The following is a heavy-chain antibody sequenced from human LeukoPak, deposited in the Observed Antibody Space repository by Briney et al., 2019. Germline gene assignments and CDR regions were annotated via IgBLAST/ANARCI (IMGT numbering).Heavy chain of an antibody. CDR2: ISSNGGST. CDR1: GFTLRSYA. J-gene: IGHJ4*02. Sequence: PGGSLRLSCAASGFTLRSYAMHWVRQAPGKGLEYVSAISSNGGSTYYANSAKGRFTISRDNSKNTLYLQMGSLRAEDMAVYYCAKDGSGWAFDYWGQGTLVTVSS. V-gene: IGHV3-64*01. D-gene: IGHD6-19*01. CDR3: AKDGSGWAFDY.